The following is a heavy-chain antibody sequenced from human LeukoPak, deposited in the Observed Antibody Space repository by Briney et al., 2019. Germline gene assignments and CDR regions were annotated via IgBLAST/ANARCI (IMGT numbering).Heavy chain of an antibody. V-gene: IGHV1-46*01. CDR3: ARALPHRRLMDTTMEQHWFDP. D-gene: IGHD5-18*01. CDR1: GYTFTSYG. CDR2: INPSGGST. Sequence: ASVKVSCQASGYTFTSYGISWVRPAPGQGLEWMGLINPSGGSTRYAQKFQGRVTMTRDMSTSTVYMELSSLRSEDTAVYYCARALPHRRLMDTTMEQHWFDPWGQGTLVTVSS. J-gene: IGHJ5*02.